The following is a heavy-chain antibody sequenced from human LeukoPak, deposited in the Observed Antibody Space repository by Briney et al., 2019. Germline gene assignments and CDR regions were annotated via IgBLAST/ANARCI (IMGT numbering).Heavy chain of an antibody. CDR2: MNPNSGNT. V-gene: IGHV1-8*01. Sequence: ASVKVSCKVSGYTFTSYDINWVRQATGQGLEWMGWMNPNSGNTGYAQKFQGRVTMTRNTSISTAYMELSSLRSEDTAVYYCARVNTMVRGVIGYWGQGTLVTVSS. CDR1: GYTFTSYD. J-gene: IGHJ4*02. D-gene: IGHD3-10*01. CDR3: ARVNTMVRGVIGY.